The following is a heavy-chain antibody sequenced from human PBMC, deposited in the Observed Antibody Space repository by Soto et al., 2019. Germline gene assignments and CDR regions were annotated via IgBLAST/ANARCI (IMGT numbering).Heavy chain of an antibody. CDR3: ARGRYSSSWSVN. V-gene: IGHV1-8*01. CDR1: GYTFTSYD. CDR2: MNPNSGNT. Sequence: ASVKVSCKASGYTFTSYDINWVRQATGQGLEWMGWMNPNSGNTGYAQKFQGRVTMTKNTSISTAYMELSSLRSEDTAVYYCARGRYSSSWSVNWGQGTLVTVSS. J-gene: IGHJ4*02. D-gene: IGHD6-13*01.